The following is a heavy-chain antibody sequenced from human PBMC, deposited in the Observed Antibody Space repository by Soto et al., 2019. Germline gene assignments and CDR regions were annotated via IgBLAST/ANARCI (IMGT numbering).Heavy chain of an antibody. Sequence: QPGGSLRLSCSASGFTFSSYAMHWVRQAPGKGLEYVSAISSNGGSTYYADSVKGRFTISRDNSKNTLYLQMSSLRAEDTAVYYCVKLNAIFGVVIGRANNWFDPWGQGTLVTVSS. CDR3: VKLNAIFGVVIGRANNWFDP. CDR1: GFTFSSYA. V-gene: IGHV3-64D*08. CDR2: ISSNGGST. D-gene: IGHD3-3*01. J-gene: IGHJ5*02.